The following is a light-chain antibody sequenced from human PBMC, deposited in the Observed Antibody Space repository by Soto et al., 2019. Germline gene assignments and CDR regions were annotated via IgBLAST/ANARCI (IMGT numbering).Light chain of an antibody. CDR2: GVT. CDR3: CSYAGDSMYV. J-gene: IGLJ1*01. V-gene: IGLV2-23*02. Sequence: QSVLTQPASVSGSPGQSITISCTGTSSDVGSYDLVPWYQQHPGKVPKLMIFGVTKRPSGVSDRFSGSKSGNTASLTISGLQAEDEADYFCCSYAGDSMYVFGTGTKVTVL. CDR1: SSDVGSYDL.